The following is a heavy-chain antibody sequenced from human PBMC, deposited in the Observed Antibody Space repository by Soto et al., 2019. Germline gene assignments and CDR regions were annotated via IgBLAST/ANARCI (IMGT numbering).Heavy chain of an antibody. CDR1: GDSISNYN. D-gene: IGHD6-13*01. Sequence: QVQLQESGPGLVKPSETLSLTCTVSGDSISNYNWSWIRQPPGKGLEWIGYIYYSGSTNYNPSPKSRVTIALETTKNQFSLKLSSVTAADTAVYYCARHLWVGSSWYLGAFDIWGQGTMVTVSS. CDR2: IYYSGST. J-gene: IGHJ3*02. CDR3: ARHLWVGSSWYLGAFDI. V-gene: IGHV4-59*08.